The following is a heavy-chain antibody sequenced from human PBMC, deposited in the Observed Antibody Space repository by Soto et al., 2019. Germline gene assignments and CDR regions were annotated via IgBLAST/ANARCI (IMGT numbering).Heavy chain of an antibody. J-gene: IGHJ6*02. CDR3: ARVAVPATGPAGGMDV. D-gene: IGHD2-2*01. CDR2: INPKSGGT. V-gene: IGHV1-2*02. Sequence: GASVKVSCKASGYTFSGHYMHWVRQAPGQGLEWMGWINPKSGGTNYAQKFQGRVTMTRDISTAYMELSSLKSDDTAVYYCARVAVPATGPAGGMDVWGQGTTVTVSS. CDR1: GYTFSGHY.